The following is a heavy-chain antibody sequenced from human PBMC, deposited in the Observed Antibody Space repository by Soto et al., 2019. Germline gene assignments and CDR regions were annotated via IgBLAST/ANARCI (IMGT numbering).Heavy chain of an antibody. J-gene: IGHJ4*02. V-gene: IGHV5-51*01. CDR2: IYPGDSDT. CDR3: ARHTIPRLRWYHGPIDY. D-gene: IGHD4-17*01. CDR1: GYSFTSYW. Sequence: EVQLVQSGAEVKKPGESLKISCKGSGYSFTSYWIGWVRQMPGKGLEWMGIIYPGDSDTRYSPSFQGQVTISADKAIRTAYLQWSSLRASDTTMYYCARHTIPRLRWYHGPIDYWGQGTLVTVSS.